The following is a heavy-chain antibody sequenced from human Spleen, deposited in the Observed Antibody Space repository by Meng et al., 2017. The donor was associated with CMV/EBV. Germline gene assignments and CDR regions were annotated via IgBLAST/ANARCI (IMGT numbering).Heavy chain of an antibody. CDR2: IHPNTGGT. CDR3: ARDDNWGPDY. V-gene: IGHV1-2*02. Sequence: ASVKVSCKASGYTFIGYYMHWVRQAPGQGLEWMGWIHPNTGGTNYAQNFQGRVTMTRDTSIRTVYMELSSLRSDDTAMYYCARDDNWGPDYWGQGTLVTVSS. D-gene: IGHD7-27*01. J-gene: IGHJ4*02. CDR1: GYTFIGYY.